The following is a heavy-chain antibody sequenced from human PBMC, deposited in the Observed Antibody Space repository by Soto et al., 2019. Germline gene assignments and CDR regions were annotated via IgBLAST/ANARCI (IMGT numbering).Heavy chain of an antibody. CDR1: GFTFSSYG. Sequence: GGSLRLSCAASGFTFSSYGMHWVRQAPGKGLEWVAVTSYDGSKKYYADSVKGRFTISRDNSKNTLYLQMNSLRPEDTAVYYCSSAGTPYQYSYGIDVWGQGTTVTVS. D-gene: IGHD6-13*01. CDR2: TSYDGSKK. J-gene: IGHJ6*02. CDR3: SSAGTPYQYSYGIDV. V-gene: IGHV3-30*03.